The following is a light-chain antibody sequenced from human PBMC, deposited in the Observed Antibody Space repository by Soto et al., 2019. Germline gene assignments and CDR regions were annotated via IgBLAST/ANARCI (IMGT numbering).Light chain of an antibody. J-gene: IGLJ1*01. V-gene: IGLV2-14*01. CDR1: SSDVGGYNY. CDR3: SSYTSSSPRV. Sequence: HSAVTQPASGSGSPGQSITISCTGNSSDVGGYNYVSWYQQHPGKAPKLMIYEVSNRPSGVSNRFSGSKSGNTASLTISGLQAEDEADYYCSSYTSSSPRVFGTGTKVTVL. CDR2: EVS.